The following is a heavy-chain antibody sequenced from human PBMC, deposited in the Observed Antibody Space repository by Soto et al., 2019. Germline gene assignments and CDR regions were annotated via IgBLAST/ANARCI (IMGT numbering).Heavy chain of an antibody. D-gene: IGHD2-2*01. Sequence: GGSLRLSCAASGFTFSSYAMHWVRQAPGKGLEWVAVISYDGSNKYYADSVKGRFTISRDNSKNTLYLQMNSLRAEDTAVYYCASTSDEGYYFDYWGQGTLVTVSS. V-gene: IGHV3-30-3*01. CDR2: ISYDGSNK. CDR1: GFTFSSYA. J-gene: IGHJ4*02. CDR3: ASTSDEGYYFDY.